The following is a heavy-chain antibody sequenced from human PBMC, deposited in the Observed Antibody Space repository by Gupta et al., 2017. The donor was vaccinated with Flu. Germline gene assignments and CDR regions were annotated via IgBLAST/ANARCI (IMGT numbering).Heavy chain of an antibody. CDR3: ARGSATYGYLFEY. V-gene: IGHV3-23*01. CDR1: GFTFSSYA. CDR2: ISSSGAGT. J-gene: IGHJ4*02. Sequence: EVQLLESGGGLVQPGGSLRLSCADSGFTFSSYALCSFRQAPGKGLEWVSTISSSGAGTYYADSVKGRFTISRDSSKNMMYLQMNSLRAEDTAVYYCARGSATYGYLFEYWGQGTLVTVSS. D-gene: IGHD5-18*01.